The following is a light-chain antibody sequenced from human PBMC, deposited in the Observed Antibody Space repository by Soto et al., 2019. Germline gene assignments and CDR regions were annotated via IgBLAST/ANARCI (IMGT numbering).Light chain of an antibody. V-gene: IGKV1-17*03. J-gene: IGKJ1*01. CDR3: LQHKTFPWT. CDR1: QDISNS. Sequence: DIPMTPSPSAMSASVGDRVTITCRASQDISNSLAWLQQRPGKVPKRLIYPAPSLQSGVPSRFSGSRSWTEFTLTISSLQPEDFATYYCLQHKTFPWTFGQGTKVEIK. CDR2: PAP.